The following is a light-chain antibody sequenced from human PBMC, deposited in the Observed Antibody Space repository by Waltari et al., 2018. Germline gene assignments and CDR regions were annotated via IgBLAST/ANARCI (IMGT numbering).Light chain of an antibody. CDR3: QQVNSYPFT. V-gene: IGKV1D-12*01. Sequence: DIQMTQSPSYVSASVGDRVTITCRASQDISNRFSWYQQRPGEAPKLLIYAASFLKSGVPSRCSGSGSGSEFTLTITSLQPDDFGSYHCQQVNSYPFTFGQGTKLEI. CDR2: AAS. J-gene: IGKJ2*01. CDR1: QDISNR.